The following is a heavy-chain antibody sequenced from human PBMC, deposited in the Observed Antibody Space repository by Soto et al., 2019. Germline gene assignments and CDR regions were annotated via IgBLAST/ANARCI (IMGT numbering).Heavy chain of an antibody. CDR3: SRSSGDDFFYYGMDA. V-gene: IGHV4-4*07. CDR1: GASITSYY. D-gene: IGHD4-17*01. Sequence: PSETLSLTCSVSGASITSYYWSWIRQSAGEGLQWIGRVYASGATNYNPSLKSRVTISGDTSKNQFSLKLTFVTAADTAVYDFSRSSGDDFFYYGMDAWGQGTTVTVSS. CDR2: VYASGAT. J-gene: IGHJ6*02.